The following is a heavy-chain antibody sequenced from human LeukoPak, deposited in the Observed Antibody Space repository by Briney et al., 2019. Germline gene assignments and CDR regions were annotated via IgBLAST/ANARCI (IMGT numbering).Heavy chain of an antibody. D-gene: IGHD2-2*01. CDR3: ARVSPPTKYCSSTSCYDYYYMDV. Sequence: SVKVSCKASGGTFSSYAISWVRQAPGQGLEWMGGIIPIFGTANYAQKFQGRVTITADESTSTAYMELSSLRSEDTAVYYCARVSPPTKYCSSTSCYDYYYMDVWGKGTTVTVSS. V-gene: IGHV1-69*13. CDR1: GGTFSSYA. J-gene: IGHJ6*03. CDR2: IIPIFGTA.